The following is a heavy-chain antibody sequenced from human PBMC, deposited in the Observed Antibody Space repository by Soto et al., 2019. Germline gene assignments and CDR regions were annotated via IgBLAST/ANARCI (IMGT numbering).Heavy chain of an antibody. Sequence: QVQLQESGPGLVKPSETLSLTCTVSGGSISSYYWSWIRQPPGKGLEWIGYIYYSGSTNYNPSLKSRVTISVDTYKNQFSLKLSSVTAADTAVYYCARAIHYDFWSGYYYNWFDPWGQGTLVTVSS. J-gene: IGHJ5*02. D-gene: IGHD3-3*01. CDR2: IYYSGST. CDR1: GGSISSYY. CDR3: ARAIHYDFWSGYYYNWFDP. V-gene: IGHV4-59*01.